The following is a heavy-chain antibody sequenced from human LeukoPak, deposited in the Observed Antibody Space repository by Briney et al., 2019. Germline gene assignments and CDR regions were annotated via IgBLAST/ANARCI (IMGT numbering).Heavy chain of an antibody. V-gene: IGHV3-30*18. J-gene: IGHJ4*02. CDR2: ISYDGSNK. Sequence: GGSLRLSCVASGFTFSSYGMHWVRQAPGKGLEWVAVISYDGSNKYYADSVKGRFTISRDNSKNTLYLQMNSLRAEDTAVYYCAKDGRGLRFLEWPLDYWGQGTLVTVSS. CDR1: GFTFSSYG. CDR3: AKDGRGLRFLEWPLDY. D-gene: IGHD3-3*01.